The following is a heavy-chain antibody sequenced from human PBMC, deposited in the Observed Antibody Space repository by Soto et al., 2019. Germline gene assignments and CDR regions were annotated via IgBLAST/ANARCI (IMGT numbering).Heavy chain of an antibody. J-gene: IGHJ6*02. CDR2: MYNTGST. D-gene: IGHD3-3*01. CDR1: GGSISGYY. V-gene: IGHV4-59*12. Sequence: PSETLSLTCTVSGGSISGYYWSWIRQPPGKGLEWIGYMYNTGSTVYNPSFKSRVTISVDTSKNQFSLQLNSVTPEDTAVYYCARHAPPYDFWSGYQPIYYYGMDVWGQGTTVTVSS. CDR3: ARHAPPYDFWSGYQPIYYYGMDV.